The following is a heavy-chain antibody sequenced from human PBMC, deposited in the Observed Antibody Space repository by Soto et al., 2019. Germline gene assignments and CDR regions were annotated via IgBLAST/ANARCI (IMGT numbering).Heavy chain of an antibody. CDR1: GDSVTNYF. D-gene: IGHD2-8*01. CDR3: ARDPGYCTNGVCPIFDF. CDR2: MYHGGRT. V-gene: IGHV4-59*02. Sequence: SETLSLTCTVSGDSVTNYFWSWMRQPPGKGLEWIGHMYHGGRTNYSPSLKSRVTMSLDSSKNQSSLNLSSVTAADTAVYFCARDPGYCTNGVCPIFDFWGQGVLVTVSS. J-gene: IGHJ4*02.